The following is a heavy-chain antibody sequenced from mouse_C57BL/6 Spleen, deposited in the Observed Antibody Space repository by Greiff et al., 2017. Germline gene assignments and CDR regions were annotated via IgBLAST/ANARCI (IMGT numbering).Heavy chain of an antibody. V-gene: IGHV1-80*01. J-gene: IGHJ3*01. D-gene: IGHD2-5*01. CDR2: IYPGDGDT. CDR1: GYAFSSYW. Sequence: QVQLQQSGAELVKPGASVKISCKASGYAFSSYWMNWVKQRPGKGLEWIGQIYPGDGDTNYNGKFKGKATLTADKSSSTAYMQLSSLTSEDSAVYFWARPSYSNYPFAYWGQGTLVTVSA. CDR3: ARPSYSNYPFAY.